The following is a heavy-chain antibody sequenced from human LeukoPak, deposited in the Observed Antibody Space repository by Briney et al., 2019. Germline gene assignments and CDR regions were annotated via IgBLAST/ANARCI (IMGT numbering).Heavy chain of an antibody. CDR2: IYYSGST. J-gene: IGHJ6*02. V-gene: IGHV4-59*08. D-gene: IGHD6-25*01. CDR1: GGSISSYY. Sequence: SETLSLTCTVSGGSISSYYWSWIRQPPGKGLEWIGYIYYSGSTNYNPSLKSRVTISVDTSKNQFSLKLSSVTAADTAVYYCARAAEGYYYYGMDVWGQGTTVTVSS. CDR3: ARAAEGYYYYGMDV.